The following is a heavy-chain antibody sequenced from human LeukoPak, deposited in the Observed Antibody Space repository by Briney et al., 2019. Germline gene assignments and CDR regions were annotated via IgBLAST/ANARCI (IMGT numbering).Heavy chain of an antibody. CDR3: ARGTSYYYDSTTHPFDY. J-gene: IGHJ4*02. Sequence: PGGSLRLSCAASGFILKRYAMHWVRQAPGKGLEWVADISHDGSSEDYADSVKGRFTFSRDNSKNTLYLQMNSLRPEDTAVYYCARGTSYYYDSTTHPFDYWGQGTLVTVSS. V-gene: IGHV3-30-3*01. CDR1: GFILKRYA. D-gene: IGHD3-22*01. CDR2: ISHDGSSE.